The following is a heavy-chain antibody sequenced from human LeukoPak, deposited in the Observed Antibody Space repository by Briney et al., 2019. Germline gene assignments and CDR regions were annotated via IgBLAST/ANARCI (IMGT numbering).Heavy chain of an antibody. CDR3: ARGSGYNDNWFDP. Sequence: SETLSLTCTVSGDSISAYYWSWIRQPAGKGLEWIGRVYTSGSTNYNPSLKSRVTMSVDTSKNQFSLELTSVTAADTAVYYCARGSGYNDNWFDPWGQGTLVTVSS. D-gene: IGHD5-12*01. J-gene: IGHJ5*02. CDR2: VYTSGST. CDR1: GDSISAYY. V-gene: IGHV4-4*07.